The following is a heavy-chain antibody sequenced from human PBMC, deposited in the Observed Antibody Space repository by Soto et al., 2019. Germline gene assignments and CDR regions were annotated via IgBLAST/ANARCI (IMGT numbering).Heavy chain of an antibody. V-gene: IGHV1-8*01. J-gene: IGHJ4*02. CDR3: ARGRRGYYGSGSYYFYYFDY. CDR2: MNPNSGNT. CDR1: GYTFTSYD. Sequence: QVQLVQSGAEVKKPGASVKVSCKASGYTFTSYDINWVRQATGQGLEWMGWMNPNSGNTGYAQKLQGRVTRTRNTSISTAYMELSSLRSEDTAVYYCARGRRGYYGSGSYYFYYFDYWGQGTLVTVSS. D-gene: IGHD3-10*01.